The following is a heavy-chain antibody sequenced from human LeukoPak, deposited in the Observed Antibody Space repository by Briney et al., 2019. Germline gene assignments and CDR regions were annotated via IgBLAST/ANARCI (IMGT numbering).Heavy chain of an antibody. D-gene: IGHD1-26*01. CDR2: IYTSGNT. Sequence: PSETLSLTCTVSTDSMTNYHWSWIRQPAAKGLEWIGRIYTSGNTIYNPSLKSRLTMSIDKSKTQFSLRLTSVTAADTAVYYCATGRYSWFDPWGQGTLVTVSS. V-gene: IGHV4-4*07. J-gene: IGHJ5*02. CDR3: ATGRYSWFDP. CDR1: TDSMTNYH.